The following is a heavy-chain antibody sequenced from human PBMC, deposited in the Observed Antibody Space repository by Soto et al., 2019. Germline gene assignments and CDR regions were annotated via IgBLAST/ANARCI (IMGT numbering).Heavy chain of an antibody. CDR3: AIRMYSTRWYYLDY. D-gene: IGHD6-13*01. J-gene: IGHJ4*02. Sequence: GGSLRLSCPASGFTVSSYALNSVRQAPGKGLEWVSGISASTYYADSVKGRFTISRDTSKNTLYLQMNSLRAEDTAIYFCAIRMYSTRWYYLDYWGQGTPVTVSS. V-gene: IGHV3-23*01. CDR1: GFTVSSYA. CDR2: ISAST.